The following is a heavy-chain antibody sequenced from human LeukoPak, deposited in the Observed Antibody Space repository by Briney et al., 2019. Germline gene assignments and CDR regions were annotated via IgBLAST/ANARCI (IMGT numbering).Heavy chain of an antibody. V-gene: IGHV4-34*01. CDR1: GGSFSGYY. CDR2: INHSGST. J-gene: IGHJ6*02. Sequence: SETLSLACAVYGGSFSGYYWSWIRQPPGKGLEWIGEINHSGSTNYNPSLKSRVTISVDTSKNQFSLKLSSVTAADTAVYYCARVSALRSYYYYYGMDVWGQGTTVTVSS. CDR3: ARVSALRSYYYYYGMDV.